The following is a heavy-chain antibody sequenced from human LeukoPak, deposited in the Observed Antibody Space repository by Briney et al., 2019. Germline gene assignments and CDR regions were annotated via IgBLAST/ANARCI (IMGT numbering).Heavy chain of an antibody. J-gene: IGHJ4*02. CDR3: AREGVGATGFDF. D-gene: IGHD1-26*01. Sequence: GGSLRLSCAVSGFIFRAYSMHWVRQAPGQGLEWVALISYDGTNKHYADSVKGRFIISRDNSKDTLYLQMNSLRTEGTALFYCAREGVGATGFDFWGQGTPVTVSS. CDR2: ISYDGTNK. V-gene: IGHV3-30*04. CDR1: GFIFRAYS.